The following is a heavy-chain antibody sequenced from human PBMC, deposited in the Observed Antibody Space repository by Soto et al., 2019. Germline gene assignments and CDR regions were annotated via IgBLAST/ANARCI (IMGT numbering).Heavy chain of an antibody. D-gene: IGHD4-4*01. CDR3: TRDLGLQYYYYGMDV. J-gene: IGHJ6*02. CDR2: IRSKAYGGTT. V-gene: IGHV3-49*04. CDR1: GFTFGDYA. Sequence: LRLSCTASGFTFGDYAMSWVRQAPGKGLEWVGFIRSKAYGGTTEYAASVKGRFTISRDDSKSIAYLQMNSLKTEDTAVYYCTRDLGLQYYYYGMDVWGQGTTVTVSS.